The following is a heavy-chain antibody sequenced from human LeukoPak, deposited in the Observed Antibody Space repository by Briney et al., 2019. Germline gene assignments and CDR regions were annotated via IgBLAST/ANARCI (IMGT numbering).Heavy chain of an antibody. Sequence: GGSLRLSCAASGFTFSSYSMNWVRQAPGKGLEWVSYISSSSSTIYYADSVKGRFTISRDNAKYSLYLQMNSLRDEDTAVYYCARDDSYGDPTLGYYGMDVLGQGTMATVSS. V-gene: IGHV3-48*02. CDR2: ISSSSSTI. CDR1: GFTFSSYS. J-gene: IGHJ6*02. CDR3: ARDDSYGDPTLGYYGMDV. D-gene: IGHD4-17*01.